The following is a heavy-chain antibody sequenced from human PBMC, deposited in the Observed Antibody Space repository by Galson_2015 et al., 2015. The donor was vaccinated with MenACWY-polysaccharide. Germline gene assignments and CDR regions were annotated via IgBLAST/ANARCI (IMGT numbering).Heavy chain of an antibody. D-gene: IGHD3/OR15-3a*01. V-gene: IGHV3-23*01. J-gene: IGHJ6*02. Sequence: SLRLSCAASGLTLSSYAMPWVRQAPGKGLQWVSGIRGSGDNTYYADSVKGRFTISRDNSENTLYLQMNSLRAEDTAVYYCAKEDLWTDYYTGPYYNGMDLWGQGTPATVSS. CDR3: AKEDLWTDYYTGPYYNGMDL. CDR1: GLTLSSYA. CDR2: IRGSGDNT.